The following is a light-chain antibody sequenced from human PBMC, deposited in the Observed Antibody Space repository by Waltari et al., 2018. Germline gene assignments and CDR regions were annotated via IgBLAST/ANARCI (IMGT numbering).Light chain of an antibody. CDR3: SSHAGTNHPFL. CDR2: EVT. Sequence: QSALTQPPSASGSPGQSVTISCTGTSSDVGAYNYVSWYQQFPGKAPKLIISEVTKRPSGVPDLFSGSKSGNTASLTVSGLQPEDEADYYCSSHAGTNHPFLFGTGTKVNVL. CDR1: SSDVGAYNY. V-gene: IGLV2-8*01. J-gene: IGLJ1*01.